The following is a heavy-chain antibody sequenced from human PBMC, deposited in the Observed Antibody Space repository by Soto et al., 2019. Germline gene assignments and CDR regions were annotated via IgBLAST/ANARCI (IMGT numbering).Heavy chain of an antibody. CDR1: GDSFSSYA. CDR2: IIPIFGTP. J-gene: IGHJ4*02. V-gene: IGHV1-69*01. CDR3: ATGVNYCKTCALAY. D-gene: IGHD3-10*01. Sequence: QVQLVQSVAEVKKPGSSVKVSCKASGDSFSSYAISWVRQAPGHGLEWMGPIIPIFGTPNYAQRVEGRVTITADESTSTATMELSSLRSDESAVYYCATGVNYCKTCALAYWGQGTLVTVSS.